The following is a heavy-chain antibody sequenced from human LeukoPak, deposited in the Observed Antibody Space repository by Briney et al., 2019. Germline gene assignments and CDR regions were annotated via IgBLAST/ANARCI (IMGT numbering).Heavy chain of an antibody. CDR2: FDPEDGET. CDR3: ASQYSSSSGGY. Sequence: ASVKVSCKVSGYTLTELSMHWVRQAPGKGLEWMGGFDPEDGETIYAQKFQGRVTITADESTSTAYMELSSLRSEDTAVYYCASQYSSSSGGYWGQGTLVTVSS. D-gene: IGHD6-6*01. J-gene: IGHJ4*02. V-gene: IGHV1-24*01. CDR1: GYTLTELS.